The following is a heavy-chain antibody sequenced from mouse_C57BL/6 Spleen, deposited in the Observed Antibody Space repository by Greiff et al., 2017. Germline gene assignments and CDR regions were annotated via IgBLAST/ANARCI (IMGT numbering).Heavy chain of an antibody. J-gene: IGHJ3*01. CDR1: GYAFSSYW. V-gene: IGHV1-80*01. CDR3: ARWGYYYGSSKGAWFAY. CDR2: IYPGDGVT. D-gene: IGHD1-1*01. Sequence: VQLQQSGAELVKPGASVKISCKASGYAFSSYWMNWVKQRPGKGLEWIGQIYPGDGVTNYNGKFKGKATLTADKSSSTAYMQLSSLTAEDSAVYFCARWGYYYGSSKGAWFAYWGQGTLVTVSA.